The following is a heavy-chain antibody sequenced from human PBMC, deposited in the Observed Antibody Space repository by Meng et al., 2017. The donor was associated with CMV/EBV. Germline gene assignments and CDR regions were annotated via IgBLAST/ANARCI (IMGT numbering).Heavy chain of an antibody. Sequence: SETLSLTCTVSGGSISSSSYYWGWIRQPPGKGLEWIVSIYYSGSTYYNPSLKSRVTISVDTSKNQFSLKLSSVTAADTAVYYCARAPDPKPTTVTTSEYYFDYWGQGTLVTVSS. D-gene: IGHD4-11*01. J-gene: IGHJ4*02. V-gene: IGHV4-39*07. CDR3: ARAPDPKPTTVTTSEYYFDY. CDR2: IYYSGST. CDR1: GGSISSSSYY.